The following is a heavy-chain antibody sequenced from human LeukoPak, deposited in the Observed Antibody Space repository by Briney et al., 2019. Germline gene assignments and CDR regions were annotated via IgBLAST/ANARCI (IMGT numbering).Heavy chain of an antibody. Sequence: SQTLSLTCTVSGGSISSGGYYWSWIRQHPGKGLEWIGYIYYSGSTYYNPSLKSRVTISVDTSKNQLSLKLSSVTAADTAVYYCARVRLQLLQDYWGQGTLVTVSS. CDR2: IYYSGST. CDR1: GGSISSGGYY. D-gene: IGHD3-10*01. V-gene: IGHV4-31*03. J-gene: IGHJ4*02. CDR3: ARVRLQLLQDY.